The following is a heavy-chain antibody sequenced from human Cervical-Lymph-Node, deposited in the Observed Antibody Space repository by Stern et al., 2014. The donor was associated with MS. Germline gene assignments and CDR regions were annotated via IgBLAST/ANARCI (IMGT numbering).Heavy chain of an antibody. J-gene: IGHJ4*02. D-gene: IGHD6-13*01. V-gene: IGHV1-69*01. CDR3: ARGGGVYRYAFDF. Sequence: QLVQSGAEVKKPGSSVKVSCKSSGYTFGNYEITWVRQAPGQGIEWMGGITPIYGSPIYEQKFQGRLTITAEPSNRTAYMELSSLTSDDTAVYYCARGGGVYRYAFDFWGKGSLVTVSS. CDR1: GYTFGNYE. CDR2: ITPIYGSP.